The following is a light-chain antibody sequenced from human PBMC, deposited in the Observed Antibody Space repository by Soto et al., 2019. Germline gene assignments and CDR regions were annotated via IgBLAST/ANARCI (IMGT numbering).Light chain of an antibody. CDR2: AAS. J-gene: IGKJ1*01. Sequence: DIQLTQSPSFLSASVGDRVTITCRASQGISSYLACYQQKPGKAPKLLIYAASTLQSGVPSRFSGSGSGTEFTLTISSLQPEDVATYYCQQLNSYPLTFGQGTKVEIK. V-gene: IGKV1-9*01. CDR3: QQLNSYPLT. CDR1: QGISSY.